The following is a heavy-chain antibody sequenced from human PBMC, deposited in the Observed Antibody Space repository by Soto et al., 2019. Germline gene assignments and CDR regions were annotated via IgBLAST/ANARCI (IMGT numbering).Heavy chain of an antibody. Sequence: GGSLRLSCAASGFTFSSYGMHWVRQAPGKGLEWVAVISYDGSNKYYADSVKGRFTISRDNSKNTLYLQMNSLRAEDTAVYYCAKDLSPSPSLGDWGQGTLVTVSS. CDR2: ISYDGSNK. CDR1: GFTFSSYG. D-gene: IGHD3-16*01. CDR3: AKDLSPSPSLGD. V-gene: IGHV3-30*18. J-gene: IGHJ4*02.